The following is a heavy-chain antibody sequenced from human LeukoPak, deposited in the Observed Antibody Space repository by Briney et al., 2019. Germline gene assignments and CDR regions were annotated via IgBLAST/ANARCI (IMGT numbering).Heavy chain of an antibody. CDR3: ARTSRHFYGSGSNLTPWPADTDV. J-gene: IGHJ6*02. V-gene: IGHV4-59*01. CDR2: IYYSGRT. Sequence: SETLSLTCTVSGGSINSYYWTWIRQPPGKGLEWIGYIYYSGRTHYNPSLNSRVTISMDTSKNHFSLKLSSVTAADTAIYYCARTSRHFYGSGSNLTPWPADTDVWGQGTKVTVSS. D-gene: IGHD3-10*01. CDR1: GGSINSYY.